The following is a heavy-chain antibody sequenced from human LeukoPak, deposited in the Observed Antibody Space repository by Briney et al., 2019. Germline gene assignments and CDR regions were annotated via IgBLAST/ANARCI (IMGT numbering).Heavy chain of an antibody. CDR3: ARGDDFSGDY. Sequence: GGSLRLCCAASGFTFSTYWMSWVRQAPGKGLEWVANIHQDGNKKYYVDSVKGRFTISRDNAKNSLYLQMNSLKVEDTAVYYCARGDDFSGDYWGQGTLVTVSS. J-gene: IGHJ4*02. V-gene: IGHV3-7*04. CDR2: IHQDGNKK. D-gene: IGHD1-1*01. CDR1: GFTFSTYW.